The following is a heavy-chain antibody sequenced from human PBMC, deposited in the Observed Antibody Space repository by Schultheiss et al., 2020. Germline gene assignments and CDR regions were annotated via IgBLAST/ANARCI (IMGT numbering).Heavy chain of an antibody. D-gene: IGHD3-22*01. CDR2: IKQDGSEK. CDR3: AREYYYDSSGYSPFRY. Sequence: GESLKISCAASGFTFSSYWMSWVRQAPGKGLEWVANIKQDGSEKYYVDSVKGRFTISRDNAKNSLYLQMNSLRAEDTAVYYCAREYYYDSSGYSPFRYWGQGTLVTVSS. CDR1: GFTFSSYW. J-gene: IGHJ4*02. V-gene: IGHV3-7*01.